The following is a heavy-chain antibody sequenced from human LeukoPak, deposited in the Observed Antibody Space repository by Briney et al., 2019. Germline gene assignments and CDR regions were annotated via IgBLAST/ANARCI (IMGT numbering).Heavy chain of an antibody. J-gene: IGHJ6*03. D-gene: IGHD3-10*01. V-gene: IGHV1-2*02. CDR2: INPNSGGT. CDR1: GYTFTGYY. CDR3: ARGPSITMVRGGQWYYYMDV. Sequence: ASVKVSCKASGYTFTGYYMHWVRQAPGQGLEWMGWINPNSGGTNYAQKFQGRVTMTRDTSTNTVYMELSSMRSEDTAVYYCARGPSITMVRGGQWYYYMDVWGKGTTVTISS.